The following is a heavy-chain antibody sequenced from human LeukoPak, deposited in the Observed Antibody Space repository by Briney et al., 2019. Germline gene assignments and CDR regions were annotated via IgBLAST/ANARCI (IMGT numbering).Heavy chain of an antibody. CDR2: ISGSGGST. CDR1: GFTFSSYA. D-gene: IGHD6-13*01. V-gene: IGHV3-23*01. CDR3: AKSGSSWDYYYMDV. J-gene: IGHJ6*03. Sequence: GGSLRLSCAASGFTFSSYAMSWVRQAPGKGLEWVSAISGSGGSTYYADSVKGRFTISRDNSKNTLYLQMNSLRAEDTAVYYCAKSGSSWDYYYMDVWGKGTTVTISS.